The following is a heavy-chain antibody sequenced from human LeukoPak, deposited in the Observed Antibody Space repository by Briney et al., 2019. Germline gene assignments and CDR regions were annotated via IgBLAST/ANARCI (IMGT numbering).Heavy chain of an antibody. CDR3: ARGGYYDSSGYSYYYGMDV. CDR2: ICYSGST. V-gene: IGHV4-59*01. D-gene: IGHD3-22*01. J-gene: IGHJ6*02. Sequence: SETLSLTCTVSGGSISSYYWSWIRQPPGKGLEGIGYICYSGSTNYNPSLKSRVTISVDTSKNQFSLKLSSVTAADTAVYYCARGGYYDSSGYSYYYGMDVWGQGTTVTVSS. CDR1: GGSISSYY.